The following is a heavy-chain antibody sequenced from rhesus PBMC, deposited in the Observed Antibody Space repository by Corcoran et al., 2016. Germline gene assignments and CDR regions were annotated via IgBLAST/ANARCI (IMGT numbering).Heavy chain of an antibody. D-gene: IGHD6-13*01. V-gene: IGHV1S9*01. CDR1: GYRFTHYY. CDR2: INPRNGNT. Sequence: QVQLVQSGAEVKKPGAPVKLSCKAYGYRFTHYYIKWERQAPGQVLEWMGWINPRNGNTGYAQKFQGRVTMTRDTSTSTAYMELSSLRAEDTAVYYCTRAGGVTAGGLYYYGLDSWGQGVVVTVSS. J-gene: IGHJ6*01. CDR3: TRAGGVTAGGLYYYGLDS.